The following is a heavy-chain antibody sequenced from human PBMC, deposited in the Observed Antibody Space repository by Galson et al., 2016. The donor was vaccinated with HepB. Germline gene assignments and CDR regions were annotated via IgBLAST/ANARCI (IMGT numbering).Heavy chain of an antibody. D-gene: IGHD3-10*01. CDR3: AKDATMVRGISRSFFQRIQTAYYFDS. Sequence: SLRLSCAVSGFSFSRCAMHWVRQAPGKGLEWVSGISGGGGSTYYADSVKGRFTISRDNSKNILYRQMNSLRAEDTAVYYCAKDATMVRGISRSFFQRIQTAYYFDSWGQGTLVTVSS. CDR2: ISGGGGST. J-gene: IGHJ4*02. V-gene: IGHV3-23*01. CDR1: GFSFSRCA.